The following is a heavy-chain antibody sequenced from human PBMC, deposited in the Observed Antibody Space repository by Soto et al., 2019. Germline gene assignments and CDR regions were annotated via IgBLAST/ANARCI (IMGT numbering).Heavy chain of an antibody. CDR3: ARDDYDSSGYQLCAFDI. CDR1: GFTFSTYG. V-gene: IGHV3-33*01. J-gene: IGHJ3*02. D-gene: IGHD3-22*01. Sequence: SGGSLRLSCAASGFTFSTYGMHWVRQAPGKGLEWVAVIWNDGSTKYYADSVKGRFTISRDDSKNTLYLQMNSLRAEDTSVYYCARDDYDSSGYQLCAFDIWGQGTMVTVSS. CDR2: IWNDGSTK.